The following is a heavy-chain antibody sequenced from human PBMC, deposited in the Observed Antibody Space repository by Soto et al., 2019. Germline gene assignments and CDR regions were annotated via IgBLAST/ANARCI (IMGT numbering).Heavy chain of an antibody. Sequence: QVQLQESGPGLVKPSETLYLTCTVSGGSISSYYWSWIRQPPGKGLEWIGYIYYSGSTNYNPSLKSRVTISVDTSKNQFSLKLSSVTAADTAVYYCARSHIRGYYIFYYYGMDVWGQGTTVTVSS. CDR3: ARSHIRGYYIFYYYGMDV. D-gene: IGHD3-22*01. CDR2: IYYSGST. V-gene: IGHV4-59*01. CDR1: GGSISSYY. J-gene: IGHJ6*02.